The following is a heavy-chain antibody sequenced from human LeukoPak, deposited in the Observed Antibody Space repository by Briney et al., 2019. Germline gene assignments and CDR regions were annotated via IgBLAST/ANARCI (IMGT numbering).Heavy chain of an antibody. D-gene: IGHD3-16*01. CDR2: IYYNGTT. J-gene: IGHJ4*02. CDR1: GGSINSISYY. CDR3: ASPGGGPTDY. V-gene: IGHV4-39*01. Sequence: ASETLSLTCSVSGGSINSISYYWGWIRQPPGKGLEWIGSIYYNGTTYYSPSLKSRVTITVDTSKNQFSLKLSSVTAADTAVYYCASPGGGPTDYWGQGTLVTVSS.